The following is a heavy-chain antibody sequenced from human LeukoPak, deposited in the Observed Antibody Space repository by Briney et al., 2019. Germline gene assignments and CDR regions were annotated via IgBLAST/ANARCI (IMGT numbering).Heavy chain of an antibody. CDR2: IYTSGST. Sequence: SETLSLTCTVSGGSISSYYWSWIRQPAGKGLEWIGRIYTSGSTNYNPSLKSRVTMPVDTSKNQFSLKLSSVTAADTAVYYCARGHSSGWYFDYWGQGTLVTVSS. J-gene: IGHJ4*02. V-gene: IGHV4-4*07. D-gene: IGHD6-19*01. CDR1: GGSISSYY. CDR3: ARGHSSGWYFDY.